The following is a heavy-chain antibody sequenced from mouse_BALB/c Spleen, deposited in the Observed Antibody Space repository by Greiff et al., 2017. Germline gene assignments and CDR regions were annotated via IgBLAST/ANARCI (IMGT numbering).Heavy chain of an antibody. V-gene: IGHV2-9*02. D-gene: IGHD1-2*01. CDR3: ASTTATSSWFAY. CDR2: IWAGGST. CDR1: GFSLTSYG. J-gene: IGHJ3*01. Sequence: VKVVESGPGLVAPSQSLSITCTVSGFSLTSYGVHWVRQPPGKGLEWLGVIWAGGSTNYNSALMSRLSISKDNSKSQVFLKMNSLQTDDTAMYYCASTTATSSWFAYWGQGTLVTVSA.